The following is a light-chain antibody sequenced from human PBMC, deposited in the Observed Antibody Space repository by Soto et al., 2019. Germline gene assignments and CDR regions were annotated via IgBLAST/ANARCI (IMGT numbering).Light chain of an antibody. Sequence: DIQMTQSPSTLSGSVGDRVTITCRASQTISSWLAWYQQKPGKAPKLLIYKASTLKSGVPSRFSVSRSRTEFTLTISNLQPDDFGTYYCQHYNSYSEAFGQGTKEELK. CDR1: QTISSW. V-gene: IGKV1-5*03. CDR3: QHYNSYSEA. CDR2: KAS. J-gene: IGKJ1*01.